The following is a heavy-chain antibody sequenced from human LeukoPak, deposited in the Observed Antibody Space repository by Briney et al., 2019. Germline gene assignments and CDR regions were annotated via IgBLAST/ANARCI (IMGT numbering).Heavy chain of an antibody. CDR2: IIPIFGTA. V-gene: IGHV1-69*13. D-gene: IGHD5-18*01. Sequence: ASVKVSCKASGGTFSNYAISWVRQAPGQGLEWMGGIIPIFGTANYAQKFQGRVTITADESTSTAYMELSSLRSEDTAVYYCARGDTAMKYTGSNFDYWGQGTLVTVSS. CDR1: GGTFSNYA. CDR3: ARGDTAMKYTGSNFDY. J-gene: IGHJ4*02.